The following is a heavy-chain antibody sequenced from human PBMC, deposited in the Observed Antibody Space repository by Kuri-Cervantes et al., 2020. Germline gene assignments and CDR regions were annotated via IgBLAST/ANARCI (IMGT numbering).Heavy chain of an antibody. CDR2: IYYSGST. J-gene: IGHJ4*02. D-gene: IGHD5/OR15-5a*01. CDR1: GGSSSSGDHY. CDR3: ARDQSRLGYFDY. V-gene: IGHV4-30-4*02. Sequence: SETLSLTCTVSGGSSSSGDHYWIWIRQAPGKGLEWTGYIYYSGSTYYNPSLKSRVTISLDTSKNQFSLKLSSVTAADTAVYYCARDQSRLGYFDYWGQGTLVTVSS.